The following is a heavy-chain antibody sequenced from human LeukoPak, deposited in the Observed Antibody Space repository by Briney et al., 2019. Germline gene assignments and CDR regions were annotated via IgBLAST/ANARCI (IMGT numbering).Heavy chain of an antibody. CDR2: IYYSGST. V-gene: IGHV4-59*08. J-gene: IGHJ3*02. CDR1: GGSISSYY. D-gene: IGHD2/OR15-2a*01. CDR3: ARHGTTLDAFDI. Sequence: KPSETLSLTCTVSGGSISSYYWSWIRQPPGKGLEWIGYIYYSGSTNYNPSLKSRVTISVDKSKNQFSLKLSSVTAADTAVYYCARHGTTLDAFDIWGQGTMVTVSS.